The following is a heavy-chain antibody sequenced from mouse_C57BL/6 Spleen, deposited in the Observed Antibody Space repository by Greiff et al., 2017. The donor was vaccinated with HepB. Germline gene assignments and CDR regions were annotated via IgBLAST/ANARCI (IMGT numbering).Heavy chain of an antibody. CDR2: IHPNSGST. V-gene: IGHV1-64*01. Sequence: VQLQQSGAELVKPGASVKLSCKASGYTFTSYWMHWVKQRPGQGLEWIGMIHPNSGSTNYNEKFKSKATLTVDKSSSTAYMQLSSLTSEDSAVYYCAREYYATFDYWGQGTTLTVSS. CDR3: AREYYATFDY. J-gene: IGHJ2*01. D-gene: IGHD1-1*01. CDR1: GYTFTSYW.